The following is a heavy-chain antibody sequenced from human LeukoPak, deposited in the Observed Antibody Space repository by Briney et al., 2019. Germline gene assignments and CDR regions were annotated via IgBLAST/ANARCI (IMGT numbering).Heavy chain of an antibody. V-gene: IGHV6-1*01. CDR1: GDSVSSNNAA. Sequence: SQTLSLTCAISGDSVSSNNAAWNWIRQSPSRGFEWLGRTYFRSKWYNDYAASVKSRLTVSPDTSKNHFSLQLSSVTPEDTAVYYCARTYGGNCDYWGQGTLVTVSS. J-gene: IGHJ4*02. CDR2: TYFRSKWYN. CDR3: ARTYGGNCDY. D-gene: IGHD4-23*01.